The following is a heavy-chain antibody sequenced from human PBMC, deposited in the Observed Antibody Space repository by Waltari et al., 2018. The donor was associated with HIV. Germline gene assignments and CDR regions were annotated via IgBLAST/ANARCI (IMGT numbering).Heavy chain of an antibody. CDR2: IHHSGST. CDR3: ARWLGIRGDYYGMDV. CDR1: GGSFSGYY. D-gene: IGHD6-19*01. J-gene: IGHJ6*02. Sequence: QVQLQQWGAGLLKPSETLSLTCAVYGGSFSGYYWSWLRQPPGKGLEWIGEIHHSGSTKYNPSLKSRVTISVDTSKNQFSLKLSSVTAADTAVYYCARWLGIRGDYYGMDVWGQGTTVTVSS. V-gene: IGHV4-34*01.